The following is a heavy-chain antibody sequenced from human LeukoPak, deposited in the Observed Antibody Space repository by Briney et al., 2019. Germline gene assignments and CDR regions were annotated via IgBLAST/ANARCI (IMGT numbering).Heavy chain of an antibody. J-gene: IGHJ5*02. Sequence: GGSLRLSCAASGFTFSSYAMHWVRQAPGKGLEWVAVISYDGSNKYYADSVEGRFTISRDNSKNTLYLQMNSLRAEDTAVYYCATDGSDPWGQGTLATVSS. V-gene: IGHV3-30-3*01. CDR2: ISYDGSNK. CDR3: ATDGSDP. CDR1: GFTFSSYA.